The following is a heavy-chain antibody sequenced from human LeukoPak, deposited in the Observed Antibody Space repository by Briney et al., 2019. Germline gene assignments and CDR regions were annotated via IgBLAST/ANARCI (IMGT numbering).Heavy chain of an antibody. D-gene: IGHD5-24*01. J-gene: IGHJ4*02. V-gene: IGHV3-11*04. CDR3: ARDEVEMATNYGSHFDY. CDR2: ISSSGSTI. CDR1: GFTFSDYY. Sequence: GGSLRLSCAASGFTFSDYYMSWIRQAPGKGLEWVSYISSSGSTIYYADSVKGRFTISRDNSKNTLYLQMNSLRAEDTAVYYCARDEVEMATNYGSHFDYWGQGTLVTVSS.